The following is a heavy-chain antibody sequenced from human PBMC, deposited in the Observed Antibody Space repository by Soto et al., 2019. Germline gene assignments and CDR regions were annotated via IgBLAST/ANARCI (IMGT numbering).Heavy chain of an antibody. V-gene: IGHV1-18*01. CDR1: GYPFTTYG. J-gene: IGHJ4*02. CDR2: ISTYNGNT. D-gene: IGHD2-8*01. Sequence: QFQLVQSGAEVKKPGASVKVSCKASGYPFTTYGISWVRQAPGQGLEWMGWISTYNGNTNYAQKVQGRVTKTTDTSTSTAYMELRSLTSDDTAIYYCARTVVLMVYANFDYWGQGTLVTVSS. CDR3: ARTVVLMVYANFDY.